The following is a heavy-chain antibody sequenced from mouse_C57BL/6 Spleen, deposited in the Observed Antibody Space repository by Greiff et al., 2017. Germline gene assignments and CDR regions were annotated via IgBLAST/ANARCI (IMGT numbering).Heavy chain of an antibody. CDR1: GYTFTSYW. V-gene: IGHV1-64*01. Sequence: VQLQQPGAELVKPGASVKLSCKASGYTFTSYWMHWVKQRPGQGLEWIGMIHPNSGSTNYNEKFKSKATLTVDKSSSTAYMQLSSLTSEDSAVYYCARRIATVVAHLAMDYWGQGTSVTVSS. D-gene: IGHD1-1*01. CDR3: ARRIATVVAHLAMDY. CDR2: IHPNSGST. J-gene: IGHJ4*01.